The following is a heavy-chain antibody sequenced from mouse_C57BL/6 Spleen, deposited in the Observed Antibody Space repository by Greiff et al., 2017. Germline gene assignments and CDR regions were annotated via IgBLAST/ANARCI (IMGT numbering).Heavy chain of an antibody. CDR3: ARNPLTLFDY. CDR1: GYSITSGYY. CDR2: ISYDGSN. Sequence: DVKLVESGPGLVKPSQSLSLTCSVTGYSITSGYYWNWIRQFPGNKLEWMGYISYDGSNNYNPSLKNRISITRDTSKNQFFLKLNSVTTEDTATYYCARNPLTLFDYWGQGTTLTVSS. V-gene: IGHV3-6*01. D-gene: IGHD6-1*01. J-gene: IGHJ2*01.